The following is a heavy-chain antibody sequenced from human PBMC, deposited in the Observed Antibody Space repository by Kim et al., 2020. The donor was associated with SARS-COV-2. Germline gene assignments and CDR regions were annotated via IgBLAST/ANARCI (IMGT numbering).Heavy chain of an antibody. CDR2: IDPSDSYT. CDR1: GYSFIRYW. Sequence: GESLKISCKGSGYSFIRYWISWVRQMPGKGLEWMGRIDPSDSYTNYSPSFQGHVTISADKSISTAYQQWSSLKASDTAMYYCALQTSLFLGIAAAFDRGNGFGPWGKGTLVNVSS. V-gene: IGHV5-10-1*01. D-gene: IGHD6-13*01. CDR3: ALQTSLFLGIAAAFDRGNGFGP. J-gene: IGHJ5*02.